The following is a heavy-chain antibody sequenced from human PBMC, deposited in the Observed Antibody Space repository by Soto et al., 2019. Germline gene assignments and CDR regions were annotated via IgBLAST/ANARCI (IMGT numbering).Heavy chain of an antibody. CDR2: IKQDGSEK. CDR3: ARVLGITGTPFRGGAFDI. J-gene: IGHJ3*02. V-gene: IGHV3-7*03. Sequence: PAGSLRLSCAASGFTFSSYWMSWVRKPQGKGLEWVANIKQDGSEKYYVDSVKGRFTISRDNAKNSLYLQMNSLRAEDTVVYYCARVLGITGTPFRGGAFDIWGQGTMVTVSS. D-gene: IGHD1-20*01. CDR1: GFTFSSYW.